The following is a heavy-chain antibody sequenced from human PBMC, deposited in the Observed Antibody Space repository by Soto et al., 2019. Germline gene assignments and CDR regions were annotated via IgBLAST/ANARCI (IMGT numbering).Heavy chain of an antibody. Sequence: EVQLVESGGGLVKPGGSLRLSCAASGFTFSSYSMNWVRQAPGKGLEWLSSISSSSSYIYYADSVKGLFTISRDNAKNSLYLQMNSLRAEDTAVYYCARGRSGSYDWGQGPLVTVSS. D-gene: IGHD1-26*01. CDR3: ARGRSGSYD. J-gene: IGHJ4*02. CDR1: GFTFSSYS. V-gene: IGHV3-21*01. CDR2: ISSSSSYI.